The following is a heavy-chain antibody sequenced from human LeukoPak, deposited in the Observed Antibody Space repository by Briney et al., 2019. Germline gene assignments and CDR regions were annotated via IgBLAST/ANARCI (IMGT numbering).Heavy chain of an antibody. CDR3: SGRSGFSSIY. CDR2: MSPDGGPD. CDR1: GSTFNTHW. V-gene: IGHV3-7*01. D-gene: IGHD2-2*01. Sequence: GGSLRLSCAAPGSTFNTHWVHSLRHAPGRGLERLANMSPDGGPDVYVASVEGRFTISRDNAKNSVYLQMNNVRAEDTGVYYCSGRSGFSSIYWGQGILVTVSS. J-gene: IGHJ4*02.